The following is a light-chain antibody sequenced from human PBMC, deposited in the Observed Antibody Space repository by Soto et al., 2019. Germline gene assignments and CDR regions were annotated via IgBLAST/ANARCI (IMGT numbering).Light chain of an antibody. Sequence: QSARTQPASVSGSRGQSITISCTGTSSYVGAYNFVAWYQQHPGKLPKPMIFDVSRRPSGVSDRFSGSKSGHTASLTISGIQAENEGDYYCSSYTSSSTHVFGSGTKVTLL. J-gene: IGLJ1*01. V-gene: IGLV2-14*03. CDR1: SSYVGAYNF. CDR2: DVS. CDR3: SSYTSSSTHV.